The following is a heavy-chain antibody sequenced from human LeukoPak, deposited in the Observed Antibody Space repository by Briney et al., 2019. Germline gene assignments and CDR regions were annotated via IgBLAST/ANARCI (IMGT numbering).Heavy chain of an antibody. J-gene: IGHJ6*03. V-gene: IGHV3-30*03. CDR2: ISYDGSNK. CDR1: GFTFSSYG. Sequence: GGSLRLSCAASGFTFSSYGMHWVRQAPGKGLEWVAVISYDGSNKYYADSVKGRFTISRDNSKNTLYLQMNSLRAEDTAVYYCSGSGSYYYYYYMDVWGKGTTVTISS. CDR3: SGSGSYYYYYYMDV. D-gene: IGHD3-10*01.